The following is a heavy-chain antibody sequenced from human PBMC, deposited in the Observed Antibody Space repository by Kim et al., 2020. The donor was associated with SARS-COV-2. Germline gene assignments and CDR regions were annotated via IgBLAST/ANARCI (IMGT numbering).Heavy chain of an antibody. CDR1: GFTFSNYG. D-gene: IGHD6-19*01. J-gene: IGHJ4*02. CDR2: ISSSSSTI. CDR3: AREKLANSSGWYAPDPRQPTNIDY. V-gene: IGHV3-48*01. Sequence: GGSLRLSCAASGFTFSNYGMNWVRQAPGKGLEWVSYISSSSSTIYYADSVKGRFTISRDNAKNSLYLQMNSLRAEDTAVYYCAREKLANSSGWYAPDPRQPTNIDYWGQGTLVTVS.